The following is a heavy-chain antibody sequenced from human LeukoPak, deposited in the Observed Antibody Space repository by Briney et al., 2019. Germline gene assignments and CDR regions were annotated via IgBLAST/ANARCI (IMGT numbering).Heavy chain of an antibody. CDR2: IYYSGST. V-gene: IGHV4-59*01. J-gene: IGHJ1*01. CDR1: GGSMSGYF. Sequence: KASETLSLTCTVSGGSMSGYFWSWIRQPPGKGLEWIGYIYYSGSTNYNPSLKSRVTISVDTSKSQFSLKLSSVTAADTAVYYCARSITSSWYGDFQHWGQGTLVTVSS. CDR3: ARSITSSWYGDFQH. D-gene: IGHD6-13*01.